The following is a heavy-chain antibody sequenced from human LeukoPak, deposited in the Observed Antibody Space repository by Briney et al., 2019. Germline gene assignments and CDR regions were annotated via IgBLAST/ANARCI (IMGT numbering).Heavy chain of an antibody. D-gene: IGHD2-21*01. Sequence: SETLSLTCAVSGYSISSGYYWGWIRQPPGKGLEWIGSLYHSGSTYYNPSLRNRVTISVDTSKSQFSLNLTSVTAADTAIYYCAREGVEMTTAYYFDFWGQGILVTVSS. CDR3: AREGVEMTTAYYFDF. J-gene: IGHJ4*02. CDR1: GYSISSGYY. CDR2: LYHSGST. V-gene: IGHV4-38-2*02.